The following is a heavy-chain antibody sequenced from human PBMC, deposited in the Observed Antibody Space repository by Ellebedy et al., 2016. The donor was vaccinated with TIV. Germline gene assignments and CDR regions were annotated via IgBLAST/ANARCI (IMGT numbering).Heavy chain of an antibody. CDR2: ISGSGGST. J-gene: IGHJ2*01. V-gene: IGHV3-23*01. Sequence: PGGSLRLSCAASGFTFSNAWMNWVRQAPGKGLEWVSAISGSGGSTYYADSVKGRFTISRDNSKNTLYLQMNSLRAEDTAVYYCAKEGDGCTNGVCYTWYFDLWGRGTLVTVSS. CDR3: AKEGDGCTNGVCYTWYFDL. CDR1: GFTFSNAW. D-gene: IGHD2-8*01.